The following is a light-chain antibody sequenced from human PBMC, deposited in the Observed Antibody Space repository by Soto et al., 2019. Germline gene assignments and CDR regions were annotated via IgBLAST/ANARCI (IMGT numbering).Light chain of an antibody. Sequence: QTVVTQESSFSVSPGGTVTLTCGVISGSVSTANNPNWYQQTPGQAPRTLIYSTSTRSSGVPDRFSGSILGNKAALTITGAQADDESDYYCALFLGNGISVFGTGTKLTVL. CDR3: ALFLGNGISV. CDR1: SGSVSTANN. V-gene: IGLV8-61*01. CDR2: STS. J-gene: IGLJ1*01.